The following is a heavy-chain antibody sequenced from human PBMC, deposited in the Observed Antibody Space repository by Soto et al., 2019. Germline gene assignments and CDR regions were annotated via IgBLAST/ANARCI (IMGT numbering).Heavy chain of an antibody. CDR1: GYTFTSYG. D-gene: IGHD4-17*01. Sequence: ASVKVSCKASGYTFTSYGISWLRQAPGQGLEWMGWISAYNGNTNYAQKLQGRVTMTTDTSTSTAYMELRSLRSDDTAVYYCAGGNGDYGDYGWFDPWGQGTLVTV. CDR2: ISAYNGNT. CDR3: AGGNGDYGDYGWFDP. J-gene: IGHJ5*02. V-gene: IGHV1-18*01.